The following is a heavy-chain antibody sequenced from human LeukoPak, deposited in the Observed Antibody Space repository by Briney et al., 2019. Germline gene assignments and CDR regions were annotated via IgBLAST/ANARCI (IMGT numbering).Heavy chain of an antibody. V-gene: IGHV4-59*01. CDR3: ARVPDYYDSSGYYTNWFDP. CDR1: GGSISSYY. CDR2: IYYSGST. Sequence: SETLSLTCTVSGGSISSYYWSWIRQPPGKGLEWIGYIYYSGSTNYNPSLKSRVTISVDTSENQFSLKLSSVTAADTAVYYCARVPDYYDSSGYYTNWFDPWGQGTLVTVSS. D-gene: IGHD3-22*01. J-gene: IGHJ5*02.